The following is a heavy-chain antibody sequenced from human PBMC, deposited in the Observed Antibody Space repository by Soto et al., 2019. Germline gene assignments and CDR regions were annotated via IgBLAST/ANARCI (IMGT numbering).Heavy chain of an antibody. CDR1: GFTFSSYG. Sequence: GGSLRLSCAASGFTFSSYGMHWVRQAPGKGLEWVAVISYDGSNKYYADSVKGRFTISRDNSKNTLYLQMDSLRSEDTAVYYCARDPADRSGGSCLYYYGKDVWSQGTTVTVSS. J-gene: IGHJ6*02. CDR2: ISYDGSNK. CDR3: ARDPADRSGGSCLYYYGKDV. D-gene: IGHD2-15*01. V-gene: IGHV3-30*03.